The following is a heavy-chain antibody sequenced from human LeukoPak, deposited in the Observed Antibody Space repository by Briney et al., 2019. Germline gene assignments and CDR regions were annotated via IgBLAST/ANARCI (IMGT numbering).Heavy chain of an antibody. CDR2: IYNTVRA. D-gene: IGHD2-2*01. J-gene: IGHJ4*02. CDR3: ASSRGH. CDR1: GGSTSDSNYY. V-gene: IGHV4-61*01. Sequence: PPETLSHSCSDSGGSTSDSNYYWNWVRQPPGTGLEWIGNIYNTVRATYNPSLKSRVPISVDTSKNQFSLHLNSVTAADTAVYFWASSRGHWGQGTLVTVSS.